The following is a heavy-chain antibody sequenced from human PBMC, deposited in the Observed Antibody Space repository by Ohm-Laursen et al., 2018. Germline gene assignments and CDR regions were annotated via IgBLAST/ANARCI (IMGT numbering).Heavy chain of an antibody. CDR2: INHIGRT. V-gene: IGHV4-34*01. J-gene: IGHJ4*02. CDR3: ARQGAPRDGYTPGYFDY. CDR1: GGSFSGYD. Sequence: TLSLTCAVYGGSFSGYDWSWIRQPPGKGLEWIGEINHIGRTNYNPSLKSRVTISVDTSKNQFSLKLSSVTAADTAVYYCARQGAPRDGYTPGYFDYWGQGTLVTVSS. D-gene: IGHD5-24*01.